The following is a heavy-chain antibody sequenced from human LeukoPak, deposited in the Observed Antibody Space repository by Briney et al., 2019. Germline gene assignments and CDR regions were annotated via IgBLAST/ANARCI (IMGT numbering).Heavy chain of an antibody. J-gene: IGHJ4*02. CDR1: GVTFSNDW. Sequence: GGSLRLSCAASGVTFSNDWMHWVRQAPGKGLVWVSRVNSDGSGTTYADSVKGRFTISRDNAKNTLYLQMNSLRAEDTAMYYCARVYSRGPFDSWGQGTLVTVSS. D-gene: IGHD6-13*01. V-gene: IGHV3-74*01. CDR2: VNSDGSGT. CDR3: ARVYSRGPFDS.